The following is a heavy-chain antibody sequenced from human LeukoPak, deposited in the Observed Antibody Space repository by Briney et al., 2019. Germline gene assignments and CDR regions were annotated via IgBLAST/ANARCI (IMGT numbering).Heavy chain of an antibody. D-gene: IGHD5-12*01. CDR2: ISSSSSYI. CDR1: GFTFSSYS. V-gene: IGHV3-21*01. CDR3: AKVATMLGFDY. J-gene: IGHJ4*02. Sequence: GGSLRLSCAASGFTFSSYSMNWVRQAPGKGLEWVSSISSSSSYIYYADSVKGRFTISRDNAKNSLYMQMNSLRAEDTAVSYCAKVATMLGFDYWGQGTLVTVSS.